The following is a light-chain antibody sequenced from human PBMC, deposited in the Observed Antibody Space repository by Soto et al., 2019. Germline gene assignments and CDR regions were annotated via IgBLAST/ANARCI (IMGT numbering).Light chain of an antibody. CDR3: QHYNSYSEA. V-gene: IGKV1-5*03. Sequence: DIQMTQSPSTLSGSVGDRVTITCRASQTISSWLAWYQQKPGKAPKLLIYKASTLKSGVPSRFSVSGSGTEFTLTISSLQPDDFATDYCQHYNSYSEAFGQGIKVELK. CDR1: QTISSW. J-gene: IGKJ1*01. CDR2: KAS.